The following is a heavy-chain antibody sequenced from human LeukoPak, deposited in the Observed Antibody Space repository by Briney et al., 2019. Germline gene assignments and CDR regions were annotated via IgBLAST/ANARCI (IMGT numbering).Heavy chain of an antibody. CDR2: INPSGGTT. V-gene: IGHV1-46*01. CDR1: GHTFTSYY. CDR3: ARDVGATARFDY. D-gene: IGHD1-26*01. Sequence: ASVKVSCKASGHTFTSYYMHWVRQAPGQGLEWMGIINPSGGTTTYAQKFRGRVTMTRDTSTSTVYMELSNLRSEDTAVYYCARDVGATARFDYWGQGTLVTVSS. J-gene: IGHJ4*02.